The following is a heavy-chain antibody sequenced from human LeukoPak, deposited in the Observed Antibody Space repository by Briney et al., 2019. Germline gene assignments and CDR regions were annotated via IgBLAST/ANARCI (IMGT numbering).Heavy chain of an antibody. V-gene: IGHV3-21*01. CDR1: GFTFSKYS. CDR2: ISSSSSYM. D-gene: IGHD3/OR15-3a*01. J-gene: IGHJ4*02. CDR3: AGTGSDY. Sequence: GGSLRLSCAASGFTFSKYSMNWVRQAPGKGLEWVSSISSSSSYMYYADSVKDRFTISRDNAKNSLYLQMNSLRADDTAVYYCAGTGSDYWGQGTLVTVSS.